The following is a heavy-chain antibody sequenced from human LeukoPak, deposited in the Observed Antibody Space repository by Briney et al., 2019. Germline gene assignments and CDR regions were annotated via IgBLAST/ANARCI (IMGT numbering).Heavy chain of an antibody. V-gene: IGHV4-38-2*02. Sequence: SETLSLTCTVSGYSISSGYYWGWIRQPPGKGLEWIGRIYTSGSTNYNPSLKSRVTMSVDTSKNQFSLKLSSVTAADTAVYYCARVAVAGTFDPWGQGTLVTVSS. J-gene: IGHJ5*02. CDR2: IYTSGST. CDR1: GYSISSGYY. D-gene: IGHD6-19*01. CDR3: ARVAVAGTFDP.